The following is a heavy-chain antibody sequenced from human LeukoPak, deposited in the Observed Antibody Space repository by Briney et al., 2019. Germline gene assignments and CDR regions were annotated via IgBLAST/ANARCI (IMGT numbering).Heavy chain of an antibody. CDR1: GFTFSSYS. D-gene: IGHD3-10*01. CDR3: ASHTGRYYYGSGSYYFDY. CDR2: ISSSSSYI. Sequence: KAGGSLRLSCAASGFTFSSYSMNWVRQAPGKGLEWVSSISSSSSYIYYADSVKGRFTISRDNAKNSLYLQMNSLRTEDTALYYCASHTGRYYYGSGSYYFDYWGQGTLVTVSS. J-gene: IGHJ4*02. V-gene: IGHV3-21*04.